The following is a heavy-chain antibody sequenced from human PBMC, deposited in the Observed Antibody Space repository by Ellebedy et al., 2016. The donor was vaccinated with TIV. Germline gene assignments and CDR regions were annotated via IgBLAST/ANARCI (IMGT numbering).Heavy chain of an antibody. Sequence: GGSLRLXXAASGFIFSGYWMSWVRQAPGKGLEWVANIKDDGSEKYYADSVKGRFTISRDNGRTSLYLQMNSLRGDDTAVYFCAREIVGNWVDFDHWGQGAPVTVSS. J-gene: IGHJ4*02. CDR1: GFIFSGYW. CDR3: AREIVGNWVDFDH. V-gene: IGHV3-7*04. D-gene: IGHD1-26*01. CDR2: IKDDGSEK.